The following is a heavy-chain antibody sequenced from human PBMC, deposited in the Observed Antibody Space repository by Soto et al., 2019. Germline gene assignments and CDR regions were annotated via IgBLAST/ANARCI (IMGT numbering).Heavy chain of an antibody. CDR3: ANGKNWFDP. V-gene: IGHV4-59*01. J-gene: IGHJ5*02. CDR2: IYYSGST. CDR1: GDSINTYY. Sequence: SETLSLTCTVSGDSINTYYWSWIRQPPGKGLEWIGYIYYSGSTNYNPSLKSRVTISVDTSKNQFSLKLSSVTAADTAIYYCANGKNWFDPWGQGTLVTVSS.